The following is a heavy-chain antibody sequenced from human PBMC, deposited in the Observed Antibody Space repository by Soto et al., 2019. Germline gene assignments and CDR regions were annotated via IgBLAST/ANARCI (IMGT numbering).Heavy chain of an antibody. D-gene: IGHD3-22*01. J-gene: IGHJ4*02. CDR2: IVVGSGNT. V-gene: IGHV1-58*01. CDR3: AARVHYYDSSGPGGY. CDR1: GFTFTSSA. Sequence: GASVKVSCKASGFTFTSSAVQWVRQARGQRLEWIGWIVVGSGNTNYAQKFQERVTITRDMSTSTAYMELSSLRSEDTTVYYCAARVHYYDSSGPGGYWGQGTLVTVSS.